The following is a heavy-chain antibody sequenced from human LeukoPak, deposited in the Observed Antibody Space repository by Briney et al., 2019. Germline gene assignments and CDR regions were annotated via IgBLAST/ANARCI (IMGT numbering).Heavy chain of an antibody. CDR1: GGSFSGYY. D-gene: IGHD2-21*02. J-gene: IGHJ5*02. V-gene: IGHV4-34*01. CDR3: ARHIVVVTDYRHGWFDP. CDR2: INHSGST. Sequence: PSETLSLTCAVYGGSFSGYYWSWIRQPPGKGLEWLGEINHSGSTNYNPSLKSRVTISVDTSKNQFSLKLSSVTAADTAVYYCARHIVVVTDYRHGWFDPWGQGALVTVSS.